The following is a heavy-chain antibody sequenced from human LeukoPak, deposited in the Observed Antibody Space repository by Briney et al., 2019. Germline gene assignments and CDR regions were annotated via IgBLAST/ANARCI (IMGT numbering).Heavy chain of an antibody. V-gene: IGHV3-66*02. D-gene: IGHD3-22*01. CDR2: IYSGCST. J-gene: IGHJ4*02. CDR1: GFTVSSNY. CDR3: ARDSYYDSSGYFDY. Sequence: GGSLRLSCAASGFTVSSNYMSWVRQAPGKGLEWVSVIYSGCSTYYADSVNGRFTIARDTSKNTLYLQMNSLRAEDTAVYYCARDSYYDSSGYFDYWGQGTLVTVSS.